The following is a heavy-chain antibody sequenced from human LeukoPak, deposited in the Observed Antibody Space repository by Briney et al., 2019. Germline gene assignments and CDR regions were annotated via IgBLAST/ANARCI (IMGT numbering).Heavy chain of an antibody. D-gene: IGHD6-13*01. J-gene: IGHJ5*02. CDR2: INHSGST. V-gene: IGHV4-34*01. CDR3: ARTLGIAAAEDWFDP. Sequence: PSETLSLTCAVYGGSFSGYYWSWIRQPPGKGPEWIGEINHSGSTNYNPSLKSRVTISVDTSKNQFSLKLSSVTAADTAVYYCARTLGIAAAEDWFDPWGQGTLVTVSS. CDR1: GGSFSGYY.